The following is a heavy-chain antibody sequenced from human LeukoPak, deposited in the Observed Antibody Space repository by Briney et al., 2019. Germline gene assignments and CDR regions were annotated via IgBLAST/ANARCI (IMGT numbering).Heavy chain of an antibody. CDR1: GGSITSSS. J-gene: IGHJ4*02. CDR3: ARDARGTVGATGFDY. D-gene: IGHD1-26*01. CDR2: IYYSGST. V-gene: IGHV4-59*01. Sequence: SETLSLTCTVSGGSITSSSWSWIRPPPGKGPERKGYIYYSGSTNYNPSLKSRVTISVDTSTNQFSLKLSSVTAADTAVHYCARDARGTVGATGFDYWGQGTLVTVSS.